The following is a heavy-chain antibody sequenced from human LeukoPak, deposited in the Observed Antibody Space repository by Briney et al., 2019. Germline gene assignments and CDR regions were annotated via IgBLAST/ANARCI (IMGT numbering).Heavy chain of an antibody. CDR3: AKGGHIVVVPAAMRY. V-gene: IGHV3-30*02. J-gene: IGHJ4*02. D-gene: IGHD2-2*01. CDR1: GFTFSRHG. CDR2: IRYDGSNK. Sequence: GGSLRLSWAASGFTFSRHGMHWVRQAPGKGLEWVAFIRYDGSNKYYADSVKGRFTISRDNSKNTLYLQMNSLRAEDTAVYYCAKGGHIVVVPAAMRYWGQGTLVTVSS.